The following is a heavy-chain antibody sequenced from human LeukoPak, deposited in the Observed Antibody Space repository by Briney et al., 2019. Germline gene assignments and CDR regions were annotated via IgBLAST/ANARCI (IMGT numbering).Heavy chain of an antibody. J-gene: IGHJ4*02. D-gene: IGHD3-16*01. CDR3: AILGGGMAY. CDR2: ISGSGDRT. Sequence: GGSLRLSCAASGFRFSSYAMNWVRQAPGKGLEWVSGISGSGDRTYYADFVKGRVTISRDNSRNTLYLQMSSLRADDTAVYYCAILGGGMAYWGQGTLVAVSS. V-gene: IGHV3-23*01. CDR1: GFRFSSYA.